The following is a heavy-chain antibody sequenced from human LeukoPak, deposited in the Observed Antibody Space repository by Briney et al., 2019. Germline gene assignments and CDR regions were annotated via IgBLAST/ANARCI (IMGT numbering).Heavy chain of an antibody. CDR3: GKDIEHYDLWNGYEY. V-gene: IGHV3-43*01. CDR1: GFTFEEYS. Sequence: TGGSLRLSCAASGFTFEEYSMQWVRRPPGKGLEWVAVIRWDGGTTYYADSVKGRFTISRDNSEKSVYLQMNSLRTEDTAFYYCGKDIEHYDLWNGYEYRGQGTLVTVSS. D-gene: IGHD3-3*01. CDR2: IRWDGGTT. J-gene: IGHJ4*02.